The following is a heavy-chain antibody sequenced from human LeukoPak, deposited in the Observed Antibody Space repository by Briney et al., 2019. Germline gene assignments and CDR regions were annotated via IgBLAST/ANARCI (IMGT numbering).Heavy chain of an antibody. V-gene: IGHV4-38-2*02. Sequence: SETLSLTCAVSGYSISSAYYWGWIRQPPGKGLEWIGSIHHSGSTYYNPSLKSRVTISVDTSKNQFSLKLSSVTAADTAVYYCAREWAYGSGSYFAYWGQGTLVTVSS. D-gene: IGHD3-10*01. CDR2: IHHSGST. CDR1: GYSISSAYY. CDR3: AREWAYGSGSYFAY. J-gene: IGHJ4*02.